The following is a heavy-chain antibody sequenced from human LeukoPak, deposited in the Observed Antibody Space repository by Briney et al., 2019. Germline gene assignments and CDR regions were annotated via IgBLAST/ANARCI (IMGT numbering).Heavy chain of an antibody. CDR1: GGSISSGGYS. J-gene: IGHJ4*02. CDR2: IYHSGST. CDR3: ARAGDYYSSGSYVGY. D-gene: IGHD3-10*01. V-gene: IGHV4-30-2*01. Sequence: PSETLSLTCAVSGGSISSGGYSWSWIRQPPGKGLEWIGYIYHSGSTYYDPSLKSRVTISVDRSKNQFSLKLSSVTAADTAVYYCARAGDYYSSGSYVGYWGQGTLVTVSS.